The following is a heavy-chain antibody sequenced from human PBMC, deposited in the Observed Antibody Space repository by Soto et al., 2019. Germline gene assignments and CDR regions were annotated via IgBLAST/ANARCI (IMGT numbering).Heavy chain of an antibody. V-gene: IGHV3-21*01. D-gene: IGHD1-26*01. Sequence: EVQVVESGGALVKPGGSVRLSCASSGVTFSTYTMNWVRQAPGKGLEWVSSINGRGNYIYYAESVKGRFTISRDNAKNSLYLQMDRLRAEDTALYYCVREDGKVGTNSAFDYWGLGALVTVSS. CDR1: GVTFSTYT. J-gene: IGHJ4*02. CDR3: VREDGKVGTNSAFDY. CDR2: INGRGNYI.